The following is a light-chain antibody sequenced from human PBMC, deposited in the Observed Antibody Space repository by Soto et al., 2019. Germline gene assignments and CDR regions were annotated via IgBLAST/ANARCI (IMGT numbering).Light chain of an antibody. Sequence: QSALTQPASVSGSPGQSITLSCTGISSDVDSYDFVSWYQQHPGKAPKLIIFEVSNRPSGVSSRFSASKSGSAASLIISGLQAEDEADYYCFSYTRIRTNYLFGTGTKVTVL. CDR1: SSDVDSYDF. CDR3: FSYTRIRTNYL. V-gene: IGLV2-14*01. CDR2: EVS. J-gene: IGLJ1*01.